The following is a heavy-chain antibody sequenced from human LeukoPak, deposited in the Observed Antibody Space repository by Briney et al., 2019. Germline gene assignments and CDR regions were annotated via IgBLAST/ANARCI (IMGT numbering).Heavy chain of an antibody. Sequence: GGSLRLSCAASGFTFSSSSMNWVRQAPGKGLEWVSYISGSSSTIYYADSVKGRFTISRDNAKNSLYLQMNSLRAEDTAVYYCAREYQLLDYWGQGTLVTVSS. CDR1: GFTFSSSS. D-gene: IGHD2-2*01. CDR2: ISGSSSTI. J-gene: IGHJ4*02. CDR3: AREYQLLDY. V-gene: IGHV3-48*01.